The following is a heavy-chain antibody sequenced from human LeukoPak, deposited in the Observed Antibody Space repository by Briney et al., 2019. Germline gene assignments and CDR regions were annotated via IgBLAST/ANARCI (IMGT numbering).Heavy chain of an antibody. Sequence: ASVRVSCKASGNTFAGYYVHWVRQAPGQGLEWMGWINTHNGATNYAQHFQGRVTMTTDTAVTTAYMDLDGLISDDAAVYFCARGPIGGLRRGFDIWGQGTLVTVSS. CDR1: GNTFAGYY. CDR3: ARGPIGGLRRGFDI. J-gene: IGHJ4*02. V-gene: IGHV1-2*02. CDR2: INTHNGAT. D-gene: IGHD1-26*01.